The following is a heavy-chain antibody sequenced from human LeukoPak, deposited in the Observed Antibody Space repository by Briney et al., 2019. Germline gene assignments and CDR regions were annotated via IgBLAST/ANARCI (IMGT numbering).Heavy chain of an antibody. J-gene: IGHJ3*02. CDR3: ARVQLVIGAFDI. Sequence: PSQTLSLTCTVSGGSISSGGYYWSWIRQPPGKGLEWIGYIYYSGSTYYNPSLKSRVTISVDTSKNQFSLKLSSVTAADTAVYYCARVQLVIGAFDIWGQGTMVTVSS. D-gene: IGHD2-21*01. CDR1: GGSISSGGYY. V-gene: IGHV4-31*03. CDR2: IYYSGST.